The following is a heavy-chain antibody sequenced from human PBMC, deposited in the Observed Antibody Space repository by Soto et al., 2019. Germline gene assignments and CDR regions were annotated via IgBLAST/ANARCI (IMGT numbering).Heavy chain of an antibody. V-gene: IGHV3-30-3*01. J-gene: IGHJ4*02. D-gene: IGHD2-2*01. CDR3: ARAARIVVVPAAQVTGDY. CDR2: ISYDGSNK. Sequence: QVQLVESGGGVVQPGRSLRLSCAASGFTFSSYAMHWVRQAPGKGLEWVAVISYDGSNKYYADSVKGRFTISRDNSKNTRYLQMNSLRAEDTAVYYCARAARIVVVPAAQVTGDYWGQGTLVTVSS. CDR1: GFTFSSYA.